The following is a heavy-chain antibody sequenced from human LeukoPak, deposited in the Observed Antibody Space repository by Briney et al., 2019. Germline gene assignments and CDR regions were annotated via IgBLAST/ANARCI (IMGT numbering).Heavy chain of an antibody. Sequence: GGSLRLSCAASGFTFSSYAMSWVRQAPGKGLEWVSAISGSGGSTYYADSVKGRFTISRDNSKNTLYLQMNSLRAEDTAVYYCARGSGYDSSGYYYAFWGQGTLVTVSS. CDR2: ISGSGGST. CDR1: GFTFSSYA. CDR3: ARGSGYDSSGYYYAF. D-gene: IGHD3-22*01. J-gene: IGHJ4*02. V-gene: IGHV3-23*01.